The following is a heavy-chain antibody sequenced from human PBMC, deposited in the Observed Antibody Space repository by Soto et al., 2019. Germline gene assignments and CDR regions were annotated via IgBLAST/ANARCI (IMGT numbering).Heavy chain of an antibody. CDR2: ILHSGST. D-gene: IGHD2-2*01. CDR1: GGSITITTYY. J-gene: IGHJ6*02. V-gene: IGHV4-39*01. CDR3: ATLPAAMYFYGSDV. Sequence: PSATLSLTCSVSGGSITITTYYWAWVRQTPGKGLEWLGSILHSGSTYYNPSLKSRLTMSVDTSRDQFSLNLSSVTAADTGVYYCATLPAAMYFYGSDVWGQGTTVTVSS.